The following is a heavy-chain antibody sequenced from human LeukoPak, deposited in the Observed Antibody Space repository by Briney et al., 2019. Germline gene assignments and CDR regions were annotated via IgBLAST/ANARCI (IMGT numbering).Heavy chain of an antibody. J-gene: IGHJ2*01. Sequence: PSETLSLTCTVSGGSISSYYWSWIRQPPGKGLEWVGHIYYLGSTNYNPSLESRVTILIDTSKNYFSLKLNSVIAADTAVYYCARDRLGSYWYFDLWGRGTLVTVSS. D-gene: IGHD7-27*01. CDR3: ARDRLGSYWYFDL. CDR1: GGSISSYY. V-gene: IGHV4-59*01. CDR2: IYYLGST.